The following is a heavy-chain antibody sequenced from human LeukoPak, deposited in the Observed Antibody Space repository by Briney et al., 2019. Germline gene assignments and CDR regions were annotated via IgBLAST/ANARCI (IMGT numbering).Heavy chain of an antibody. CDR1: GGTFSSYA. CDR2: IIPILGIA. D-gene: IGHD4-17*01. CDR3: AKSVYGDYAPLLDYFDY. Sequence: SVKVSCKASGGTFSSYAISLVRQAPGQGLEWMGRIIPILGIANYAQKFQGRVTITADKSTSTAYMELSSLRSEDTAVYYCAKSVYGDYAPLLDYFDYWGQGTLVTVSS. J-gene: IGHJ4*02. V-gene: IGHV1-69*04.